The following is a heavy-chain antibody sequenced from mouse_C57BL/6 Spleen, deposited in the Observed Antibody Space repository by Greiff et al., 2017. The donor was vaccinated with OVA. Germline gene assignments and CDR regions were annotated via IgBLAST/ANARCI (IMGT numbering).Heavy chain of an antibody. CDR2: ISSGSSTI. Sequence: EVQLVESGGGLVKPGGSLKLSCAASGFTFSDYGMHWVRQAPEKGLEWVAYISSGSSTIYYADTVKGRFTISRDNAKNTLFLQMTSLRSEDTAMYYCARKANWDHYFDYWGQGTTLTVSS. V-gene: IGHV5-17*01. J-gene: IGHJ2*01. CDR3: ARKANWDHYFDY. CDR1: GFTFSDYG. D-gene: IGHD4-1*01.